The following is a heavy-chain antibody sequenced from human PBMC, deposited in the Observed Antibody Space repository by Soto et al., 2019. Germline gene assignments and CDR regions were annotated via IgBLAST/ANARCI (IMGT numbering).Heavy chain of an antibody. V-gene: IGHV4-31*03. CDR2: IYYSGNT. CDR3: ARDRLMATAGPARNYFGLEG. Sequence: SETLSLTCTFSVCSIRSGFYYLSFFRQNPRRGLELIVNIYYSGNTYYDPSLKSRLTISLDTSKNQFSLNLSSVTAADTAVYYSARDRLMATAGPARNYFGLEGQGPRTTVTVAS. D-gene: IGHD5-18*01. J-gene: IGHJ6*02. CDR1: VCSIRSGFYY.